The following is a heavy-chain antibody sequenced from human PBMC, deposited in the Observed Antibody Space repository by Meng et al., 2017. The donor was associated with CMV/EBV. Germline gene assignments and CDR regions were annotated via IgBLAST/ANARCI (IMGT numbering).Heavy chain of an antibody. CDR1: GLSLSTSGVG. CDR3: ARIAAAGRFDY. Sequence: QTTLKESRPPLAKPTQTLTLTCTFSGLSLSTSGVGVGWIRQPPGKALEWLALIYWDDDKRYSPSLKSRLTITKDTSKNQVVLTMTNMDPVDTATYYCARIAAAGRFDYWGQGTLVTVSS. CDR2: IYWDDDK. D-gene: IGHD6-13*01. J-gene: IGHJ4*02. V-gene: IGHV2-5*02.